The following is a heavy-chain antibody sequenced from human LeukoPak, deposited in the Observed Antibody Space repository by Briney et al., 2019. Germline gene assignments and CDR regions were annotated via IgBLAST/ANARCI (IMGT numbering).Heavy chain of an antibody. D-gene: IGHD2-2*01. J-gene: IGHJ6*03. Sequence: SEPLSLTCTVSGGSISDYYWNWIRQPPGKGLEWIGYIYYSGSTTYNPSLKSRVTMSVDTAKNQFSLKLRSVTAADTAVYYCARGDFCSSSNCYLRPMDVWGKGTTVTVSS. CDR1: GGSISDYY. CDR2: IYYSGST. CDR3: ARGDFCSSSNCYLRPMDV. V-gene: IGHV4-59*01.